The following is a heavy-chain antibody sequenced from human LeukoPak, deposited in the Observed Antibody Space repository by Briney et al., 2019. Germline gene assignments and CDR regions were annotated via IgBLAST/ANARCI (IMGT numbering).Heavy chain of an antibody. J-gene: IGHJ4*02. CDR1: GGSISNYY. CDR2: ISYSGST. D-gene: IGHD3-10*01. Sequence: PSETLSLTCTVSGGSISNYYWSWIRQPPGKGLEWIGFISYSGSTNYNPSLKSRVTISVDTSKSQFSLKLSSVTAADTAVYYCARHYYGSGSYSVDFAYWGQGTLVTVSS. CDR3: ARHYYGSGSYSVDFAY. V-gene: IGHV4-59*08.